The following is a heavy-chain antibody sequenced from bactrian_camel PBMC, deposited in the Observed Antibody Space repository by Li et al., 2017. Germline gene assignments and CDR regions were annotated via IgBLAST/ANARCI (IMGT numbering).Heavy chain of an antibody. J-gene: IGHJ6*01. CDR1: GYTSITSSSYC. D-gene: IGHD2*01. V-gene: IGHV3S31*01. Sequence: VQLVESGGGSVQAGGSLRLSCAASGYTSITSSSYCMGWFRQAPGKEREGVARIATGSGNTYYADSVKGRFTISQDNAKNTLYLEMTNLMPEDTAMYYCAADSAFSGGFCYGRSTRPRGDFDYWGQGTQVTVS. CDR2: IATGSGNT. CDR3: AADSAFSGGFCYGRSTRPRGDFDY.